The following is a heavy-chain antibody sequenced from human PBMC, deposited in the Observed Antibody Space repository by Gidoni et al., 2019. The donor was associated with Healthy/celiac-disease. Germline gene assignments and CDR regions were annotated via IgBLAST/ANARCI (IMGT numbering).Heavy chain of an antibody. V-gene: IGHV1-69*01. Sequence: QVQLVQSGAEVQKPGSSVKVSCKASGGTFSSYAISWVRQAPGQGLEWMGGIIPIFGTANYAQKFQGRVTITADESTSTAYMELSSLRSEDTAVYYCARDVMVRGVQRGDAFDIWGQGTMVTVSS. CDR1: GGTFSSYA. CDR2: IIPIFGTA. J-gene: IGHJ3*02. CDR3: ARDVMVRGVQRGDAFDI. D-gene: IGHD3-10*01.